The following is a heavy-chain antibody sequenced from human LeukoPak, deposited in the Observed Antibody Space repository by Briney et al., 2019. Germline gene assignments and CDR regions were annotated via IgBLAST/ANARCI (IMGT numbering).Heavy chain of an antibody. D-gene: IGHD6-13*01. CDR3: ARGGIGAAGPVGY. J-gene: IGHJ4*02. CDR1: GGSISRYY. V-gene: IGHV4-59*01. Sequence: SETLSLTCTVSGGSISRYYWSWIRQPPGKRLEWIGYIYYSGSTNSNPSLKSRVTISVDTSKNQFSLKLSSVTAADTAVYYCARGGIGAAGPVGYWGQGTLVTVSS. CDR2: IYYSGST.